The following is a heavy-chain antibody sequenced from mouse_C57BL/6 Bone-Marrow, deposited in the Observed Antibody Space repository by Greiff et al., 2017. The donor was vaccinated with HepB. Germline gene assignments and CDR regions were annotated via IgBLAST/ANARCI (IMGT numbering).Heavy chain of an antibody. Sequence: EVKLMESGGGLVKPGGSLKLSCAASGFTFSSYTMSWVRQTPEKRLEWVATISGGGGNTYYPDSVKGRFTISRDNAKNTLYLQMSSLRSEDTALYYCARRGYGSSYVAYWGQGTLVTVSA. J-gene: IGHJ3*01. CDR3: ARRGYGSSYVAY. D-gene: IGHD1-1*01. CDR1: GFTFSSYT. V-gene: IGHV5-9*01. CDR2: ISGGGGNT.